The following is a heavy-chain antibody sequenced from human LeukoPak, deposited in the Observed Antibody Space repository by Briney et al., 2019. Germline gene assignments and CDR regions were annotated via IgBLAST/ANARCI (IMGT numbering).Heavy chain of an antibody. V-gene: IGHV3-9*01. CDR2: ISWNSGSI. D-gene: IGHD3-10*01. CDR3: VKGGSGGWPPFSFDY. CDR1: GFIFDDYA. Sequence: PGRSLRLSCAASGFIFDDYAMHWVRQGPGKGLEWVSGISWNSGSIGYADSVKGRFTISRDNAKNSLNLQMNSLRAEDTALYYCVKGGSGGWPPFSFDYWGQGILVTVSS. J-gene: IGHJ4*02.